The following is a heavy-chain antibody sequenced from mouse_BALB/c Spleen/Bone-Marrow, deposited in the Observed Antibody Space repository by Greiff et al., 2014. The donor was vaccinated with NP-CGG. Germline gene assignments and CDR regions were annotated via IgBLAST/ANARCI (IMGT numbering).Heavy chain of an antibody. CDR1: GYTFTSYV. CDR2: INPYNDAT. Sequence: VQLPQSGPELVKPGASVKMSCKASGYTFTSYVIPWVKQKPGQGLEWIGYINPYNDATKFNERFKGKATLTSDKSSSTAYMVLSSLTSEDSAVYYCAREGVDYFDYWGQGTTLTVSS. V-gene: IGHV1-14*01. CDR3: AREGVDYFDY. J-gene: IGHJ2*01.